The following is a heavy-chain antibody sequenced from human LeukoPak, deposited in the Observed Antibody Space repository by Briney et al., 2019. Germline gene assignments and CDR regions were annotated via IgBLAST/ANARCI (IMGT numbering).Heavy chain of an antibody. D-gene: IGHD1/OR15-1a*01. Sequence: GGSLRLSCAASGFTFSSYAMRWVRQAPGKGLEWVSAISGSGGSTYYADSVKGRFTISRDNSKNTLYLQMNSLRAEDTAVYYCAKDPEHGYYFDYWGQGTLVTVSS. CDR1: GFTFSSYA. CDR3: AKDPEHGYYFDY. CDR2: ISGSGGST. J-gene: IGHJ4*02. V-gene: IGHV3-23*01.